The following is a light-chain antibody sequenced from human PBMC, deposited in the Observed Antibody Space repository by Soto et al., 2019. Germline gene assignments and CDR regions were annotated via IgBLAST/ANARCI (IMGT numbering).Light chain of an antibody. Sequence: QSALTQPPSASGSPGQSVAISCTGTASDIGGYTFVSWYQQHPGKAPKLLLYDVNKRPSWVPDRFSGSKSGNTASLTVSGLQAEDEADYYCSAHGGTNPYVFGTGTKVTVL. CDR3: SAHGGTNPYV. V-gene: IGLV2-8*01. CDR1: ASDIGGYTF. J-gene: IGLJ1*01. CDR2: DVN.